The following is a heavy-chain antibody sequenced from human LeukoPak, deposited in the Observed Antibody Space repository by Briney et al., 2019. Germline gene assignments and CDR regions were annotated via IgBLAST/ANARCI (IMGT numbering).Heavy chain of an antibody. V-gene: IGHV3-21*01. Sequence: GGSLRLSCAASGFTFSSYAMSWVRQAPGKGLEWVSSISSSSSYIYYADSVKGRFTISRDNAKNSLYLQMNSLRAEDTAVYYCAVGIVVVPFDYWGQGTLVTVSS. J-gene: IGHJ4*02. CDR2: ISSSSSYI. CDR3: AVGIVVVPFDY. CDR1: GFTFSSYA. D-gene: IGHD3-22*01.